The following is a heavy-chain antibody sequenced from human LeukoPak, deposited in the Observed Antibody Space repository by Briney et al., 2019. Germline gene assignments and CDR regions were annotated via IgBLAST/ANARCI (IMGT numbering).Heavy chain of an antibody. CDR3: ARVERIVGAVDY. J-gene: IGHJ4*02. Sequence: KASETLSLTCTVSGYSISSGYYWGWIRQPPGKGLEWIGSIYHSGSTYYNPSLKSRVTISVDTSKNQFSLKLSSVTAADTAVYYCARVERIVGAVDYWGQGTLVTVSS. D-gene: IGHD1-26*01. V-gene: IGHV4-38-2*02. CDR1: GYSISSGYY. CDR2: IYHSGST.